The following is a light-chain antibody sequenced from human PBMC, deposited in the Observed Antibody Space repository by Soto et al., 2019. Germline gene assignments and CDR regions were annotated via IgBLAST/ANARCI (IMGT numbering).Light chain of an antibody. CDR2: GVN. Sequence: QSALTQPPSASGSPGQSVTISCTGTSSDVGGYNYVSWYQQHPGKAPKLMIYGVNKRPSGVPDRFSGSKSGNTASLTVSGLQAEDEADYFCSSFAGSIFYVFGTGTKVTVL. V-gene: IGLV2-8*01. CDR3: SSFAGSIFYV. J-gene: IGLJ1*01. CDR1: SSDVGGYNY.